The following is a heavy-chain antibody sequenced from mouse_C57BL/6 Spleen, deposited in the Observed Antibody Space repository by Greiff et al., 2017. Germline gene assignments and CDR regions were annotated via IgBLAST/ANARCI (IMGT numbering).Heavy chain of an antibody. Sequence: VQLQQPGAELVRPGTSVKLSCKASGYTFTSYWMHWVKQRPGQGLEWIGVIDPSDSYTNYNQKFKGKATLTVDTSSSTAYMQLSSLTSEDSAVYYCARDSDFDYWGQGTTLTVSS. CDR3: ARDSDFDY. CDR1: GYTFTSYW. CDR2: IDPSDSYT. V-gene: IGHV1-59*01. J-gene: IGHJ2*01.